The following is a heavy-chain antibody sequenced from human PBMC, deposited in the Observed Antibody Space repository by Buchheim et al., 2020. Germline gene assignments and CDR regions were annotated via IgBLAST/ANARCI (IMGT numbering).Heavy chain of an antibody. CDR2: ISYDGSNK. D-gene: IGHD2-15*01. Sequence: QVQLVESGGGVVQPGRSLRLSCAASGFTFSSHAMHWVRQAPGKGLEWVAVISYDGSNKYYADSVKGRFTISRDNSKNTLYLQMNSLRAEDTAVYYCARDRYCSGGSCSNYYYYGMDVWGQGTT. V-gene: IGHV3-30*04. CDR1: GFTFSSHA. J-gene: IGHJ6*02. CDR3: ARDRYCSGGSCSNYYYYGMDV.